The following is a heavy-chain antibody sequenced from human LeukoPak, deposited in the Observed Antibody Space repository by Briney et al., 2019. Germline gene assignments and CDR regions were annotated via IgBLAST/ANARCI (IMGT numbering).Heavy chain of an antibody. CDR1: GGSLSSSSYC. V-gene: IGHV4-39*07. J-gene: IGHJ4*02. D-gene: IGHD6-13*01. CDR2: IYYSGIT. CDR3: ARAVRRAAAGYYDY. Sequence: SETLCLTCTVSGGSLSSSSYCWGWLRQPPGEGLEWIGSIYYSGITYYNPSLKRRITISVDTSKNQFSVKLSSVTAADTAVYYCARAVRRAAAGYYDYWGQGTLVTVSS.